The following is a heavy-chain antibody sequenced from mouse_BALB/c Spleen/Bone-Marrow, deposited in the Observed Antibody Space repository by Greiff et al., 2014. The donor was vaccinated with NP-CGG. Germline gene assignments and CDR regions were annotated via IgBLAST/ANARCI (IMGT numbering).Heavy chain of an antibody. D-gene: IGHD2-14*01. Sequence: EVKLMESGGGLVQPGGSLKLSCATSGFTFSDYYMFWVRQTPEKRLEWVAYISNGGGSTYYPDTVKGRFTISRDNAKNTLYLQMSRLKSEDTAMYYCARQGYDVAMAYWGQGTSVAVSS. CDR3: ARQGYDVAMAY. CDR2: ISNGGGST. V-gene: IGHV5-12*02. J-gene: IGHJ4*01. CDR1: GFTFSDYY.